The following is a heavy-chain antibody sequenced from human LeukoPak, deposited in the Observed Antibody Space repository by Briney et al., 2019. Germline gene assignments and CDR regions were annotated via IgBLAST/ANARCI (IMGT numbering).Heavy chain of an antibody. D-gene: IGHD3-22*01. CDR3: AREAKGYYDSSGSENFDY. CDR1: GGSISSGSYY. CDR2: IYTSGST. Sequence: SQTLSLTCTVSGGSISSGSYYWSWIRQPAGKGLEWIGRIYTSGSTNYNPSLKSRVTISVDTSKNQFSLKLSSVTAADTAVYYCAREAKGYYDSSGSENFDYWGQGTLVTVSS. J-gene: IGHJ4*02. V-gene: IGHV4-61*02.